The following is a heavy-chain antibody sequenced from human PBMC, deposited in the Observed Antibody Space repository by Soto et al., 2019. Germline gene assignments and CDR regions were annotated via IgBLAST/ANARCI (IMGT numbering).Heavy chain of an antibody. V-gene: IGHV3-30*18. D-gene: IGHD5-12*01. J-gene: IGHJ4*02. CDR2: ISYDGSNK. Sequence: QVQLVESGGGVVQPGRSLRLSCAASGFTFSSSGMHWVRQAPGKGLEWVALISYDGSNKYYADSVKGRFTISRDDSKNTLYLQMNSLRAEDTAMYYCAKDNPTTAYWGQGTLVTVPS. CDR3: AKDNPTTAY. CDR1: GFTFSSSG.